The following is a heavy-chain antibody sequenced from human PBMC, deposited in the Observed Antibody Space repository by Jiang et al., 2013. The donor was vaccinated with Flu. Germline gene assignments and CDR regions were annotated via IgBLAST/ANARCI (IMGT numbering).Heavy chain of an antibody. D-gene: IGHD1-26*01. V-gene: IGHV1-3*04. Sequence: CKASGYTFIYNTMHWVRQAPGRGLEWMGWINTGNGNTKYSQKFQGRVTITRDTSASTAYMELSSLRSEDTAFYYCARDAVGARRAFDIWGQGTMVTVSS. J-gene: IGHJ3*02. CDR1: GYTFIYNT. CDR3: ARDAVGARRAFDI. CDR2: INTGNGNT.